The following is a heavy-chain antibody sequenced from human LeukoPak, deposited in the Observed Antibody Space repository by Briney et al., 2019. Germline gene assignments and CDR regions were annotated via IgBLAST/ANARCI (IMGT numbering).Heavy chain of an antibody. V-gene: IGHV3-7*01. D-gene: IGHD3-3*01. Sequence: GGSLRLSCAASGFTFSTYFMGWVRQAPGKGLECVANMTPDGHEEYCVDSVKGRFTISRDNAWNSLFLQMNNLRVEDTATYYCVRWRARQSEFHSWGEETLVTVSS. J-gene: IGHJ4*02. CDR3: VRWRARQSEFHS. CDR2: MTPDGHEE. CDR1: GFTFSTYF.